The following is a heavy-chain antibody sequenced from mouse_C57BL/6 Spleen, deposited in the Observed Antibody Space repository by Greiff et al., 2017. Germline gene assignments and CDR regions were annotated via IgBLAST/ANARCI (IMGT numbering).Heavy chain of an antibody. CDR2: IWSGGST. CDR1: GFSLTSYG. D-gene: IGHD1-1*01. Sequence: VQLQQSGPGLVQPSQSLSITCTVSGFSLTSYGVHWVRQSPGKGLEWLGVIWSGGSTDYNAAFISRLSISKDNSKSQVFFKMNSLQADDTAIYCCARNSVVDWYFDVWGTGTTVTVSS. CDR3: ARNSVVDWYFDV. J-gene: IGHJ1*03. V-gene: IGHV2-2*01.